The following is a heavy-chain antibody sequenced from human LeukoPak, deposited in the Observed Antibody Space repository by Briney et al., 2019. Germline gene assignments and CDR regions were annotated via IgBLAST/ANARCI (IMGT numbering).Heavy chain of an antibody. CDR3: CFGVLSSVFFDY. J-gene: IGHJ4*02. V-gene: IGHV3-23*01. CDR1: GFTFSDYA. D-gene: IGHD3-3*01. CDR2: INVGGATA. Sequence: GGSLRLSCSASGFTFSDYALNWVRQAPGQGLVWVSTINVGGATAYYADSVKGRFTTSRDTSKNTLHLYMNSLRAEDTALYYCCFGVLSSVFFDYWGQGTPVTVSS.